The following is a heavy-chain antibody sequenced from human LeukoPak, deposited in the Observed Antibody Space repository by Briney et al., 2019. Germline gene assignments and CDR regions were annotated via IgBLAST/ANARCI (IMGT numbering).Heavy chain of an antibody. CDR3: ARDAAYYYDSSGSS. Sequence: GASVKVSCKASGYTFTGYYMHWVRQAPGQGLEWMGWINPNSGGTNYAQKFQGRVTIPRDTSISTAYMELSRLRSDDTAVYYCARDAAYYYDSSGSSWGQGTLVTVSS. CDR2: INPNSGGT. D-gene: IGHD3-22*01. V-gene: IGHV1-2*02. CDR1: GYTFTGYY. J-gene: IGHJ5*02.